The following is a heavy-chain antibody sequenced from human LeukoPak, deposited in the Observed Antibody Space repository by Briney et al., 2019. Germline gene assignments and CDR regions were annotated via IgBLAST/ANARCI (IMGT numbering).Heavy chain of an antibody. CDR1: GFTFSNYG. Sequence: GRSLRLSCAASGFTFSNYGMHWDRQAPGKGLEWVTLISYDGSNEYYADSVKGRFTISRDNSKNILYLQINSLRPEDTAVYYCAKERAYYFDYWGQGTLVTVSS. J-gene: IGHJ4*02. CDR2: ISYDGSNE. V-gene: IGHV3-30*18. CDR3: AKERAYYFDY.